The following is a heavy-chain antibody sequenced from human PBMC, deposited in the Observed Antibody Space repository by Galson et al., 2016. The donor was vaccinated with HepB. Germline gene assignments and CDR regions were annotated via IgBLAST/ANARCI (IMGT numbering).Heavy chain of an antibody. CDR3: ARDVRGSEDY. V-gene: IGHV3-30-3*01. CDR2: ISHDDISK. D-gene: IGHD1-26*01. CDR1: GITLRNFI. J-gene: IGHJ4*02. Sequence: SLRLSCAASGITLRNFIIHWVRQPPGKGLEWVAAISHDDISKYYTDSVKGRFTISRDNAKNSLYLQMNSLRDEDTAVYYCARDVRGSEDYWGQGTLVTVAS.